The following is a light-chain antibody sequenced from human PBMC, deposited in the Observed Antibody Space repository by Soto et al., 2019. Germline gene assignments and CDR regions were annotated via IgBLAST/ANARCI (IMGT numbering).Light chain of an antibody. CDR1: QDISNH. CDR2: DAS. V-gene: IGKV1-33*01. CDR3: QQYDNLPT. J-gene: IGKJ1*01. Sequence: DIQMTQSPSSLSASLGDRVTITCQASQDISNHLNWFQQKAGKAPKVLIYDASTLQTGVPSRFNGSGSGTDFSFTISSLQPEAIATYYCQQYDNLPTFGQGTKLDIK.